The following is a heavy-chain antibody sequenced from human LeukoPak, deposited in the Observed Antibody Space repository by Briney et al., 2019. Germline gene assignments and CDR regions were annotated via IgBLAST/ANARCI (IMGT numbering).Heavy chain of an antibody. V-gene: IGHV4-39*01. D-gene: IGHD6-19*01. CDR2: IYYSGST. Sequence: PETLSLTCTVSGGSISNNNYYWGWIRQPPGEGLEWIGRIYYSGSTYYNPSLESRVTISVDTSKNQFSLKLTSVTAADTAVYYCAKHSIAVAGVHLFDNWGQGTLVTVSS. CDR1: GGSISNNNYY. J-gene: IGHJ5*02. CDR3: AKHSIAVAGVHLFDN.